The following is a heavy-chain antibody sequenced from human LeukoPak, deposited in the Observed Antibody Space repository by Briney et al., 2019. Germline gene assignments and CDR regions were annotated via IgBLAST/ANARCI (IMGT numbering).Heavy chain of an antibody. CDR1: GFTSSTYY. V-gene: IGHV3-7*01. J-gene: IGHJ3*02. CDR3: ARDLTVTDAFDI. CDR2: IKQDGSQK. Sequence: GGSLRLSCAASGFTSSTYYVSWIRQAPGKGLEWVANIKQDGSQKYYMDSVKGRVTISRDNAKNSVDLQMNSLRAEDTAVYYCARDLTVTDAFDIWGQGTMVTVSS. D-gene: IGHD4-17*01.